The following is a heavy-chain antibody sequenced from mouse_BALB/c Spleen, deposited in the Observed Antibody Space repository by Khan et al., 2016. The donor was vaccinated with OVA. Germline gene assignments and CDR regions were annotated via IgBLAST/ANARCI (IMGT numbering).Heavy chain of an antibody. D-gene: IGHD3-3*01. J-gene: IGHJ3*01. CDR1: GYSITSDYA. V-gene: IGHV3-2*02. CDR3: TRGRAY. CDR2: ISSSGST. Sequence: EVQLQESGPGLVKPSQSLSLTCTVTGYSITSDYAWSWIRQFPGNKLEWMGYISSSGSTSYTPSLKSRISITRDTSKNPSFLQFNSVTTEDTAIYYCTRGRAYWGQGTLVTVSA.